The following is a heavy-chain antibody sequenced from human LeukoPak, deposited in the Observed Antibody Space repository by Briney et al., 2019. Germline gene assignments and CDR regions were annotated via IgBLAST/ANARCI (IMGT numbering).Heavy chain of an antibody. J-gene: IGHJ4*02. D-gene: IGHD5-24*01. Sequence: SETLSLTCTVSGGSISSYYWSWIRQPAGKGLEWIGRIYTSGITNYNPSLKSRVTVSVDTSKNQLSLKLSSVTAADTAVYYCARQEIATNFDYWGQGTLVTVSS. CDR1: GGSISSYY. V-gene: IGHV4-4*07. CDR3: ARQEIATNFDY. CDR2: IYTSGIT.